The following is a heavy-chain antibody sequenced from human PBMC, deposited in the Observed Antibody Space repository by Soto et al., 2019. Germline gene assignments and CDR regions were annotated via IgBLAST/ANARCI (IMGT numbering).Heavy chain of an antibody. J-gene: IGHJ6*02. V-gene: IGHV1-18*04. CDR3: ARDGERDTGLNFYYYLHGMDA. Sequence: ASVKVSCKASGYTFTTYGISWVRQAPGQGLEWMGWISPYNDTTKYAEKFQGEMTMTTDTATSTAYMDLRSLRSDDTAVYYCARDGERDTGLNFYYYLHGMDAWGQGTRVTVSS. D-gene: IGHD1-1*01. CDR2: ISPYNDTT. CDR1: GYTFTTYG.